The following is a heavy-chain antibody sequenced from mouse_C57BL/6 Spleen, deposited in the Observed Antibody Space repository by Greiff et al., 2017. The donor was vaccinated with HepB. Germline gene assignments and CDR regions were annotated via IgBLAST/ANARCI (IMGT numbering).Heavy chain of an antibody. Sequence: EVQLVESVAELVRPGASVKLSCTASGFNIKNTYMHWVKQRPEQGLEWIGRIDPANGNTKYAPKFQGKATITADTSSNTAYLQLSSLTSEDTAIYYCARSPYDYVPYWYFDVWGTGTTVTVSS. CDR1: GFNIKNTY. CDR2: IDPANGNT. V-gene: IGHV14-3*01. J-gene: IGHJ1*03. CDR3: ARSPYDYVPYWYFDV. D-gene: IGHD2-4*01.